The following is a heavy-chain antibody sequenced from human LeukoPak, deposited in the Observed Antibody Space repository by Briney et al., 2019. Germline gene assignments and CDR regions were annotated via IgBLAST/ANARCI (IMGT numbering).Heavy chain of an antibody. V-gene: IGHV1-3*01. CDR1: GYTFTSYA. CDR2: INAGNGNT. J-gene: IGHJ6*02. CDR3: ASGGVVPAAMRYYYYYGMDV. Sequence: ASVTVSCKASGYTFTSYAMHWVRQAPGQRLEWMGWINAGNGNTKYSQKFQGRVTITRDTSASTAYMELSSLRSEDTAVYYCASGGVVPAAMRYYYYYGMDVWGQGTTVTVSS. D-gene: IGHD2-2*01.